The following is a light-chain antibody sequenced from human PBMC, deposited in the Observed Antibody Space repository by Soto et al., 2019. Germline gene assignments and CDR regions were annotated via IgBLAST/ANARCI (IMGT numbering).Light chain of an antibody. V-gene: IGKV3-15*01. CDR2: GAS. CDR3: QQYNNWPLT. CDR1: QSVSTN. J-gene: IGKJ4*01. Sequence: EIVMTQSPATLSVSPGERATLSCRASQSVSTNLAWYQKKPGQAPRLLVYGASTRATGVPARFSGSESGTEFTLTISGLQSEDFAVYYCQQYNNWPLTFGGGTKVEIK.